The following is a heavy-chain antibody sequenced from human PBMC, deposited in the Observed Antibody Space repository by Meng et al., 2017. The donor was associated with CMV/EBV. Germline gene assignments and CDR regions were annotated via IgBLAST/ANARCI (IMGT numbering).Heavy chain of an antibody. Sequence: SQTLSLTCAISGDSVSSNRAALNWRRQSPSKGLEWLGRTYYRSKWYNDYAISAKSRITLDPDTSKNQFSLQLNSVTPEDTAVYYCARDYYDSCGDYYTEGYYHGLDVWGQGTTVTVSS. CDR1: GDSVSSNRAA. CDR2: TYYRSKWYN. CDR3: ARDYYDSCGDYYTEGYYHGLDV. V-gene: IGHV6-1*01. J-gene: IGHJ6*02. D-gene: IGHD3-22*01.